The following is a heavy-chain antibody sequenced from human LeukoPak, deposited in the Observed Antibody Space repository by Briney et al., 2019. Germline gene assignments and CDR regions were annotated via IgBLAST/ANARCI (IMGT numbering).Heavy chain of an antibody. J-gene: IGHJ5*02. V-gene: IGHV1-46*01. Sequence: ASVKVSCKASGYTFTGYYMHWVRQAPGQGLEWMGIINPSGGSTGYAQKFQGRVTMTRDTSTSTVYMELSSLRSEDTAVYYCARGCSSTSCYLPSWFDPWGQGTLVTVSS. CDR1: GYTFTGYY. CDR2: INPSGGST. CDR3: ARGCSSTSCYLPSWFDP. D-gene: IGHD2-2*01.